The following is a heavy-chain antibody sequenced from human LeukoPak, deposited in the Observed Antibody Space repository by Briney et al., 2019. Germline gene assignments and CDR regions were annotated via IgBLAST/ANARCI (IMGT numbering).Heavy chain of an antibody. D-gene: IGHD3-10*01. Sequence: GGSLRLSCAAPGFTFSSYWMHWVRQAPGKGLVWVSRINTDGSSTTYADSVKGRFTISRDNAKNTLYLQMNSLRAEDTAVYYCAFGSGREGHMDVWGKGTTVTVSS. V-gene: IGHV3-74*03. CDR1: GFTFSSYW. CDR2: INTDGSST. CDR3: AFGSGREGHMDV. J-gene: IGHJ6*03.